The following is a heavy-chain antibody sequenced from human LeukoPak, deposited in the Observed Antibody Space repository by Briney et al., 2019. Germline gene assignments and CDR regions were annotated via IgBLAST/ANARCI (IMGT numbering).Heavy chain of an antibody. CDR3: ARDEAYTGYIHY. CDR2: IYVSGTT. CDR1: GGSISSYY. D-gene: IGHD3-9*01. J-gene: IGHJ4*02. V-gene: IGHV4-4*07. Sequence: PSETLSLTCSVPGGSISSYYWSWIRQPAGKGLEWIGRIYVSGTTNYNPSLKSRITMSLDTSKNQLSLRLSSVTAADTAVYYCARDEAYTGYIHYWGQGTLITVSS.